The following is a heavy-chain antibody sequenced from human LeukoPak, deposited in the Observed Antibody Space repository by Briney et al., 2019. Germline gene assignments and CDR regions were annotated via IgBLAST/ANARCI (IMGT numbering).Heavy chain of an antibody. CDR2: ISSSGLNT. CDR1: GFTFSDYL. Sequence: GGSLRLSCAASGFTFSDYLMDWVRQAPGKGLEWVSYISSSGLNTYYADSVRGRFTISRDNAKNSLSLQMNSLRADDTAVYFCARDGWNYCFDYWGQGTVVTVSS. CDR3: ARDGWNYCFDY. D-gene: IGHD1-7*01. J-gene: IGHJ4*02. V-gene: IGHV3-11*04.